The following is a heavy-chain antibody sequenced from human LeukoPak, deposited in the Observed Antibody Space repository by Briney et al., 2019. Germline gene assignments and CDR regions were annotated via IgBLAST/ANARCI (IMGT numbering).Heavy chain of an antibody. CDR1: GFTFSSYA. Sequence: PGGSLRLSCAASGFTFSSYAMSWIRQAPGKGLEWVSYISSSGSTIYYADSVKGRFTISRDNAKNSLYLQMNSLRADDTAVYYCARFAAGGSYYYYMDVWGKGTTVTVSS. CDR3: ARFAAGGSYYYYMDV. J-gene: IGHJ6*03. CDR2: ISSSGSTI. V-gene: IGHV3-48*01. D-gene: IGHD6-25*01.